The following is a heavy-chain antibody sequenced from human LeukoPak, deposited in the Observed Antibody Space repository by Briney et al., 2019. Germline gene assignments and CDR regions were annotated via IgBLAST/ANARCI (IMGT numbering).Heavy chain of an antibody. CDR2: ITNDGSST. D-gene: IGHD2-2*01. J-gene: IGHJ4*02. CDR1: GFTFSTYW. V-gene: IGHV3-74*01. Sequence: PGGPLRLSCAASGFTFSTYWMHWVRQAPGKGLEWVSRITNDGSSTSYAGSVKGRFTISRDNAKNTLYLQMNSLRAEDTAVYYCARGLVPADYYFDYWGQGTLVTVSS. CDR3: ARGLVPADYYFDY.